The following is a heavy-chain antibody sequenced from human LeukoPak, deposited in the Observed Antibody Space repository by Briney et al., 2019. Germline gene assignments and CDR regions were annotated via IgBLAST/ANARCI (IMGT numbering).Heavy chain of an antibody. Sequence: ASVKVSCKASGYTFTDYYMQWVRQAPGQGLEWVGWFNPNSGGTNYPQKFQGRVTMTRDTSISTAYMELSRLRSDDTAVYYCARGGLSSSSRFIDYWGQGTLVIVSS. D-gene: IGHD2-2*01. CDR3: ARGGLSSSSRFIDY. J-gene: IGHJ4*02. CDR2: FNPNSGGT. CDR1: GYTFTDYY. V-gene: IGHV1-2*02.